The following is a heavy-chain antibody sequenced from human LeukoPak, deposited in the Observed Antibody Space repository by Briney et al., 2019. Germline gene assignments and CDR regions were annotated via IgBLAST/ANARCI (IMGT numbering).Heavy chain of an antibody. J-gene: IGHJ5*01. V-gene: IGHV3-74*01. CDR1: GFTFSNYW. D-gene: IGHD3-10*01. Sequence: GGSLRLSCAASGFTFSNYWLHWLRHAPGRGLVWVSHIKTDGITTSYADSVKGRFTISRDNAKNTLYLQMNSLRDEDTAVYYCARGRGSGSYHDSWGQGTLVTVSS. CDR2: IKTDGITT. CDR3: ARGRGSGSYHDS.